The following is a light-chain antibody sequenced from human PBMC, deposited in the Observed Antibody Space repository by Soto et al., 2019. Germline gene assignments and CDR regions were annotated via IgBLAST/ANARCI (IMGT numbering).Light chain of an antibody. V-gene: IGKV1-39*01. J-gene: IGKJ5*01. CDR1: QTVSSY. CDR3: QQTYSRPIT. CDR2: FIS. Sequence: PSPPSAPVGGTGTQKFRASQTVSSYLNWYQKKVGKAPRVLIYFISRLQTGVPSRFSGSGYGRDLTITITSTQTEDSETYYCQQTYSRPITFGQGTRLEIK.